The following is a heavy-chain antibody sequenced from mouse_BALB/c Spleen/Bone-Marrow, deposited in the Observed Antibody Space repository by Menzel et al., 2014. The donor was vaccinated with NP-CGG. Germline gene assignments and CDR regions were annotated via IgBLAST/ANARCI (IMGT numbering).Heavy chain of an antibody. CDR1: GFTFTDYY. Sequence: EVQLVESGGGLVQPGGSLRLSCATSGFTFTDYYMSWVRQPPGKALEWLGFIRNKANGYTTEYSASVKGRFTISRDNSQSIFYLQMNTLRAEDSATYYCARDRRYDLAWFAYWGQGTLVTVSA. V-gene: IGHV7-3*02. J-gene: IGHJ3*01. D-gene: IGHD2-14*01. CDR2: IRNKANGYTT. CDR3: ARDRRYDLAWFAY.